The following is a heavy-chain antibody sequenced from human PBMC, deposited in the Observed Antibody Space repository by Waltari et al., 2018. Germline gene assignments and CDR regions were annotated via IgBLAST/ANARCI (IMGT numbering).Heavy chain of an antibody. CDR1: GFTVGSKS. Sequence: EVQLVESGGGLIQPGGSLRLSWAAPGFTVGSKSMSWVRTASGKGLEWVSVIYSVGSTYYADSVKGRFTISRDNSKNTLYLQMNSLRAEDTAVYYCARDTLVYSSSPYYYYYYGMDVWGQGTLVTVSS. D-gene: IGHD6-6*01. CDR3: ARDTLVYSSSPYYYYYYGMDV. CDR2: IYSVGST. V-gene: IGHV3-53*01. J-gene: IGHJ6*02.